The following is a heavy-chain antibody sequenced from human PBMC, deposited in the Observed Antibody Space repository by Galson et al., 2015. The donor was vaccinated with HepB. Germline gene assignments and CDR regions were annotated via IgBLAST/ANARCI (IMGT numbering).Heavy chain of an antibody. CDR2: IYHSGST. J-gene: IGHJ4*02. D-gene: IGHD5-18*01. CDR1: GGSISSGGNY. Sequence: SETLSLTCTVSGGSISSGGNYWSWVRQYPGKGLEWIGEIYHSGSTNYNPSLKSRVTISVDKSKNQFSLKLSSVTAADTAAYYCARGYGYFDYWGQGTLVTVSS. CDR3: ARGYGYFDY. V-gene: IGHV4-4*02.